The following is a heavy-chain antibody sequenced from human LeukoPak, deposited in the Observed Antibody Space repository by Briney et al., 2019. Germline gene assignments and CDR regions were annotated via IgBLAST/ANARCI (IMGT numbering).Heavy chain of an antibody. CDR3: ARHAATGNSPFDY. J-gene: IGHJ4*02. D-gene: IGHD4-23*01. V-gene: IGHV5-51*01. Sequence: GESLKISCKGSGYSFTTYWIGWVRQMPGEGLEWMGIIYPGDSDTRYSPSFQGQVTISADKSISTAYLHWSSLKASDTAMYYCARHAATGNSPFDYWGQGTLVTVSS. CDR1: GYSFTTYW. CDR2: IYPGDSDT.